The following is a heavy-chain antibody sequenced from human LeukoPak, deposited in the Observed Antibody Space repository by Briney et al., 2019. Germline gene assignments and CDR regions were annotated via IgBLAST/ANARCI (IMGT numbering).Heavy chain of an antibody. V-gene: IGHV3-11*01. D-gene: IGHD3/OR15-3a*01. J-gene: IGHJ2*01. CDR3: AKDWTGTKPFDL. CDR2: ISSSGSTI. Sequence: SGGSLRLSCAASGFTFSDYYMSWIRQAPGKGLEWVSYISSSGSTIYYADSVKGRFTISRDNAKNSLYLQMNSLRAEDTAVYYCAKDWTGTKPFDLWGRGTLVTVSS. CDR1: GFTFSDYY.